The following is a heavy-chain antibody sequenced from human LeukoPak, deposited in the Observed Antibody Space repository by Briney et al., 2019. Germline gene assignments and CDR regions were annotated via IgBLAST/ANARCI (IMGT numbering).Heavy chain of an antibody. CDR3: AREGDSYDSSGYYLN. Sequence: ASVKVSCKASGYTFTGYYMHWVRQAPGQGLEWVGWINPNSGDTNSAQKFKGRVTMTRDTSISTAYMELSRLRSDDTAVYYCAREGDSYDSSGYYLNWGQGTLVTVSA. CDR1: GYTFTGYY. CDR2: INPNSGDT. D-gene: IGHD3-22*01. V-gene: IGHV1-2*02. J-gene: IGHJ4*02.